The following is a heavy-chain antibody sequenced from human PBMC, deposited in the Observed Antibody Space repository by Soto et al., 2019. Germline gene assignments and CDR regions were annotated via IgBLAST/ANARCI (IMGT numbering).Heavy chain of an antibody. Sequence: QVQLVQSGAEVKKPGASVRVSCKASGYTFTSYDIYCVRQATGQGLEWMGWKNPFSGNAVYTQKFQDRVTMTRDTSINTDYIEMSGLRSEDTAVYYCTRGQGNHWGQGSLVTVSS. CDR1: GYTFTSYD. J-gene: IGHJ1*01. V-gene: IGHV1-8*01. CDR2: KNPFSGNA. CDR3: TRGQGNH.